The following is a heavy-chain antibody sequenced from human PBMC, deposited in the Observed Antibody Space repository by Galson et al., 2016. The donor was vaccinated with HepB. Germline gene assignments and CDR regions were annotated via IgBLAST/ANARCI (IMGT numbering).Heavy chain of an antibody. Sequence: SLRLSCAASGFTFTGYSMNWVRQAPGKGLQWISYISSSSTTIYYADSVKGRFTISRDNAQNSLYLQMNSLRAEDTAVYYCARDPRYYDRSGYYGANDYWGQGTLVTVSS. CDR1: GFTFTGYS. CDR2: ISSSSTTI. D-gene: IGHD3-22*01. J-gene: IGHJ4*02. V-gene: IGHV3-48*04. CDR3: ARDPRYYDRSGYYGANDY.